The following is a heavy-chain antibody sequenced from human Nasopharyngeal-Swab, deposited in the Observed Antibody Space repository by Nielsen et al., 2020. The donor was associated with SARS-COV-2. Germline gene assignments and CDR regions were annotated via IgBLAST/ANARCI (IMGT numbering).Heavy chain of an antibody. Sequence: GGSLRLSCAASGFTFSSYAMSWVRQAPGKGLEWVSAISGSGGSTYYADSVKGRFTISRDNSKNTLYLQMNSLRAEDTAVYYCANQDYGDYGRGYWGQGTLVTVSS. V-gene: IGHV3-23*01. CDR2: ISGSGGST. CDR3: ANQDYGDYGRGY. CDR1: GFTFSSYA. J-gene: IGHJ4*02. D-gene: IGHD4-17*01.